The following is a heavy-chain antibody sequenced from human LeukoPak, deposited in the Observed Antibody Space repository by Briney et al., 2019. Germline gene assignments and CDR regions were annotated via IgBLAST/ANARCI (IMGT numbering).Heavy chain of an antibody. CDR2: IYYSGST. V-gene: IGHV4-59*01. CDR3: ARDRASITIFGVAPTGWFDP. J-gene: IGHJ5*02. Sequence: PSETLSLTCTVSGGSIDIYYWNWIRQPPGKGLEWLGYIYYSGSTNYNPSLKSRVTISVDTSKNQFSLKLRSVTAADTAVYYCARDRASITIFGVAPTGWFDPWGQGTLVTVSS. D-gene: IGHD3-3*01. CDR1: GGSIDIYY.